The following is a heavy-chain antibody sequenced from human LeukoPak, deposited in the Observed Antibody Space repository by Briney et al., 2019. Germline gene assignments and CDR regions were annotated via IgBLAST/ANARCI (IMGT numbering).Heavy chain of an antibody. D-gene: IGHD6-25*01. V-gene: IGHV3-23*01. CDR2: VSGNGGST. CDR3: VKGGLGTGWAD. J-gene: IGHJ4*02. Sequence: PGGSLRLSCAASGFSFSSYTLSWVRQAPGKGLEWVSAVSGNGGSTVYADSVKGRFTISRDNSKITLYLQLNSLRADDTAVYLCVKGGLGTGWADWGQGTLVTVSS. CDR1: GFSFSSYT.